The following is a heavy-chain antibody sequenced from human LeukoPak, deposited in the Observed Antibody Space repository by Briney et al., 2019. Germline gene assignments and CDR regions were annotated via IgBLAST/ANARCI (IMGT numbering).Heavy chain of an antibody. V-gene: IGHV3-30-3*01. D-gene: IGHD6-19*01. J-gene: IGHJ4*02. CDR2: ISYDGSNK. CDR3: ARDQFASGWYLFYYFDY. Sequence: GGSLRLSCAASGLTFSSYAMHWVRQAPGKGLEWVAVISYDGSNKYYADSVKGRFTISRDNSKNTLYLQMNSLRAEDTAVYYCARDQFASGWYLFYYFDYWGQGTLVTVSS. CDR1: GLTFSSYA.